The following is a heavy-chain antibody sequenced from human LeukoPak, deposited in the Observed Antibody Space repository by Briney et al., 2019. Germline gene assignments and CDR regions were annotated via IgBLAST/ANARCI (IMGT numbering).Heavy chain of an antibody. CDR2: FDYDSSHI. CDR3: ARDPLRYLRVGHYDY. J-gene: IGHJ4*02. V-gene: IGHV3-21*01. D-gene: IGHD3-9*01. Sequence: GGSVRLLCAPCVLTFSNSAMNWARQVRGKGGEGVSSFDYDSSHIYYAASVRGRFTISRDNARNSVYLQMNSLRVEDTAVYYCARDPLRYLRVGHYDYWGQGTLVAVSS. CDR1: VLTFSNSA.